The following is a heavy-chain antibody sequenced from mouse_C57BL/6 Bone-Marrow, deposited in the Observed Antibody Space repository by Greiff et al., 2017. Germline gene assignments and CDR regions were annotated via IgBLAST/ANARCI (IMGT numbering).Heavy chain of an antibody. D-gene: IGHD1-2*01. Sequence: VQLKESGGGLVQPGESLKLSCESNEYEFPSHDMSWVRKTPEKRLELVAAINSDGGSTYYPDPMERRFIITRDNTKKTLYLQMSSLRSEDTALYYCARLSTASDWYFDVWGTGTTVTVSS. CDR3: ARLSTASDWYFDV. J-gene: IGHJ1*03. CDR2: INSDGGST. V-gene: IGHV5-2*01. CDR1: EYEFPSHD.